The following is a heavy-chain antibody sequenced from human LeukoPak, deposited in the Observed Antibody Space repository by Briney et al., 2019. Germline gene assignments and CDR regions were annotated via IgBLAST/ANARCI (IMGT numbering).Heavy chain of an antibody. J-gene: IGHJ4*02. V-gene: IGHV1-8*03. CDR3: ASFRRSSEISFDY. CDR1: GGTFSSYA. CDR2: MNPNSGNT. D-gene: IGHD1-14*01. Sequence: GSSVKVSCKASGGTFSSYAISWVRQATGQGLEWMGWMNPNSGNTGYAQRFQGRVTITRNTSISTAYMELSSLRSEDTAVYYCASFRRSSEISFDYWGQGTLVTVSS.